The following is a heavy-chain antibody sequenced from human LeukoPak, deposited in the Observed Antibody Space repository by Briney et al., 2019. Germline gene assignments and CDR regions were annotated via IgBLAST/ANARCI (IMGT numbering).Heavy chain of an antibody. CDR2: IYYSGST. J-gene: IGHJ6*03. D-gene: IGHD2-15*01. CDR1: GGSISSRSYY. Sequence: TSETLSLTCTVSGGSISSRSYYWGWIRQPPGKGLEWIGSIYYSGSTYYNPSLQSRVTISVDTSKNQFSLKLNSVTAADTAVYYCASFYCSGGSCYQYFSYYYMDVWGKGTTVTISS. CDR3: ASFYCSGGSCYQYFSYYYMDV. V-gene: IGHV4-39*01.